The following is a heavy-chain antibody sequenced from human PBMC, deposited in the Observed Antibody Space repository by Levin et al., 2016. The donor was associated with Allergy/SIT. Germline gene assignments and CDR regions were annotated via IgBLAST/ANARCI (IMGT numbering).Heavy chain of an antibody. CDR2: IVVGSGNT. Sequence: SVKVSCKASGFTFTSSAVQWVRQARGQRLEWIGWIVVGSGNTNYAQKFQERVTITRDMSTSTAYMELSSLRSEDTAVYYCAAGADGGATTFDYWGQGTLVTVSS. CDR1: GFTFTSSA. J-gene: IGHJ4*02. CDR3: AAGADGGATTFDY. V-gene: IGHV1-58*01. D-gene: IGHD1-26*01.